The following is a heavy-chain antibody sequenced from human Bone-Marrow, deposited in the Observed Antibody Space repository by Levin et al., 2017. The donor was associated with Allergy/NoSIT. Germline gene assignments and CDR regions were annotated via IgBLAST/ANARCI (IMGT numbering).Heavy chain of an antibody. D-gene: IGHD3-10*01. Sequence: GGSLRLSCVVSGLTIRNHGMNWVRQAPGKGLEWISSISSGSDRINYADSVKGRFTTSRDDATNSLFLQMSSLRVEDTAIYYCVIRVDFWGQGTLVAVSS. CDR1: GLTIRNHG. CDR2: ISSGSDRI. CDR3: VIRVDF. V-gene: IGHV3-48*04. J-gene: IGHJ4*02.